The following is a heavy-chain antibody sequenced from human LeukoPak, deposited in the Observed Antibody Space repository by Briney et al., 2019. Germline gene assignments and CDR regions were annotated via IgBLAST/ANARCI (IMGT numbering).Heavy chain of an antibody. CDR3: ARDVGYCSSTSCYPSYNWFDP. Sequence: SETLSLTCTASGGSISSYYWSWIRQPPGKGLEWIGYIYYSGSTNYNPSLKSRVTISVDTSKNQFSLKLSSVTAADTAVYYCARDVGYCSSTSCYPSYNWFDPWGQGTLVTVSS. CDR2: IYYSGST. D-gene: IGHD2-2*03. J-gene: IGHJ5*02. CDR1: GGSISSYY. V-gene: IGHV4-59*01.